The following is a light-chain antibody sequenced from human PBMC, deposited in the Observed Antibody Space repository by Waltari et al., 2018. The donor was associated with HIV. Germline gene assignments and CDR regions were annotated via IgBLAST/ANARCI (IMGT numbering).Light chain of an antibody. J-gene: IGLJ2*01. CDR1: RSNIGAGFD. CDR3: QSYDMSQSGSLV. CDR2: ANN. V-gene: IGLV1-40*01. Sequence: QSVLTQPPSVSGAPGQRVTIACTGTRSNIGAGFDVHWYQQIPGNAPQLLIYANNSRRSGVPDRFSGSKSGTSASLAITVLQSEDEADYYCQSYDMSQSGSLVFGGGTKLTVL.